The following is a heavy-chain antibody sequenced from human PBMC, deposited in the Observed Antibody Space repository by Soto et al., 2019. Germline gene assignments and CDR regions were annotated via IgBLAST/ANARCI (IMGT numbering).Heavy chain of an antibody. D-gene: IGHD6-19*01. V-gene: IGHV3-23*01. Sequence: EVQLLESGGGLVQPGGSLRLSCAASGFTFSSYAMSWVRQAPGKGLEWVSAISGSGGSTYYADSVKRRFTISRDNAKTTLYLETKLLRAEDTAVYYCAKGTRYSSGWYADYWGQGTLVTVSS. CDR1: GFTFSSYA. J-gene: IGHJ4*02. CDR2: ISGSGGST. CDR3: AKGTRYSSGWYADY.